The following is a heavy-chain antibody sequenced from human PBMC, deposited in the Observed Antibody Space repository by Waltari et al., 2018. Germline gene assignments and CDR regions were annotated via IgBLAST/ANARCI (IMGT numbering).Heavy chain of an antibody. D-gene: IGHD2-2*01. V-gene: IGHV4-4*02. Sequence: QVHLQESGQGLVKPSGTLSLPCAVSGDSISGNYWWSWVRQSPEKGLEWIGQVHHSGKTHYNPSLQSRVTISLDKPKNQFSLNLNSVTAADTAVYYCAGDRAIGLFFDYWGRGTLVTVSS. J-gene: IGHJ4*02. CDR3: AGDRAIGLFFDY. CDR1: GDSISGNYW. CDR2: VHHSGKT.